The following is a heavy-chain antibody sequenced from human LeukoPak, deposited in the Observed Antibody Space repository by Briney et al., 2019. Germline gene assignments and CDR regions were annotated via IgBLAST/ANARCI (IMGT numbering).Heavy chain of an antibody. CDR3: AREITPVGGSPLIWFDP. CDR2: INPNSGAS. D-gene: IGHD1-26*01. CDR1: GDTFTGHY. Sequence: ASVKVSCKPSGDTFTGHYMHWVRQAPGQGLEWMGWINPNSGASKSAQKFQGRVTMTRDTSITTAYMELSRLRSDDTAVYYCAREITPVGGSPLIWFDPWGQGTLVTVSS. J-gene: IGHJ5*02. V-gene: IGHV1-2*02.